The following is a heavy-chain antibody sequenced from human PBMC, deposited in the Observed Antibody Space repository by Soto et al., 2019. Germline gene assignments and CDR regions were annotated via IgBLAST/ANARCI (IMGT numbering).Heavy chain of an antibody. D-gene: IGHD3-16*01. V-gene: IGHV3-30*18. CDR3: AKEEAWGHLFDY. CDR1: GFTFSSYG. J-gene: IGHJ4*02. CDR2: ISYAGSNT. Sequence: PGGSLRLSCAPSGFTFSSYGMHWFRQAPGKGLEWVLVISYAGSNTYYADFVKGRFTISRDNTKNPLCLQMNSLCAEDTAAYYCAKEEAWGHLFDYWGQGTLVTVSS.